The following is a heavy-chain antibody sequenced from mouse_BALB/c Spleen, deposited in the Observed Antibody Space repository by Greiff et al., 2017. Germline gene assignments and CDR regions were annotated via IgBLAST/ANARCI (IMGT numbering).Heavy chain of an antibody. CDR2: IDPENGNT. V-gene: IGHV14-1*02. Sequence: EVKLQESGAELVRPGALVKLSCKASGFNIKDYYMHWVKQRPEQGLEWIGWIDPENGNTIYDPKFQGKASITADTSSNTAYLQLSSLTSEDTAVYYCAARAPFDYWGQGTTLTVSS. CDR3: AARAPFDY. D-gene: IGHD3-1*01. J-gene: IGHJ2*01. CDR1: GFNIKDYY.